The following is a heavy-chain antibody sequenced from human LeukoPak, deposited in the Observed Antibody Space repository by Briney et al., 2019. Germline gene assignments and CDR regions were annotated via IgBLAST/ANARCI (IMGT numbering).Heavy chain of an antibody. CDR3: ARDTVVQVYYYFDY. J-gene: IGHJ4*02. Sequence: PGGSLRLSCAASGFTFSSYAMHWVRQAPGKGLEWVAVISYDGSNKYYADSVKGRFTISRDNSKNTLYLQMNSLRAEDTAVYYCARDTVVQVYYYFDYWGQGTLVTVSS. D-gene: IGHD4-23*01. V-gene: IGHV3-30-3*01. CDR1: GFTFSSYA. CDR2: ISYDGSNK.